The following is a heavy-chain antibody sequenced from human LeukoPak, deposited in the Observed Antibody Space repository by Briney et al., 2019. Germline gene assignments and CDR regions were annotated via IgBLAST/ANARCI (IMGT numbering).Heavy chain of an antibody. Sequence: PGGSLRLSCAASGFTFSTYWMSWVRQAPGKGLEWVANIKQDGSEKYYVDSVKGRFTISRDNAKNSLYLQMNSLRVEDTAVYYCARDGTFTDYGDYGAYACWGQGTLVTVSS. CDR3: ARDGTFTDYGDYGAYAC. CDR2: IKQDGSEK. J-gene: IGHJ4*02. CDR1: GFTFSTYW. D-gene: IGHD4-17*01. V-gene: IGHV3-7*01.